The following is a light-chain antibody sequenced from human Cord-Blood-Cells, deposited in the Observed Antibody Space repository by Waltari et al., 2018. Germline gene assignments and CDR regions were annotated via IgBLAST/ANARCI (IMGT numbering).Light chain of an antibody. CDR3: CSYAGSWV. J-gene: IGLJ3*02. Sequence: QSALTQPASVSGSPGQSITISCTGTSSHVGRYNLVSWYQQHPGKAPKLMIYEGSKRPSGVSNRFSGSKSGNTASLTISGLQAEDEADYYCCSYAGSWVFGGGTKLTVL. CDR2: EGS. CDR1: SSHVGRYNL. V-gene: IGLV2-23*01.